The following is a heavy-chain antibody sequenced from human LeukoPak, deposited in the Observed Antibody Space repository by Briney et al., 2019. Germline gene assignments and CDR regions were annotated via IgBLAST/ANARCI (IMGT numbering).Heavy chain of an antibody. CDR1: GGCVSSGSYH. CDR2: LYYSGST. Sequence: SYTLSLTCTVSGGCVSSGSYHWSWIRQPPGKALVWIGNLYYSGSTNYNPSPKSRVTISVDASKNQFSLKLSSVTAADTAVYYCARGPTNYDYVWGSYRPGFDYWGQGTLVTVSS. CDR3: ARGPTNYDYVWGSYRPGFDY. J-gene: IGHJ4*02. V-gene: IGHV4-61*01. D-gene: IGHD3-16*02.